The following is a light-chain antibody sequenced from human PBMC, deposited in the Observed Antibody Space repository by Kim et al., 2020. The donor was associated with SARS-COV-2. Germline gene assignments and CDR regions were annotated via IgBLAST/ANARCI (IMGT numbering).Light chain of an antibody. Sequence: GPSVTISWTGASSDVGGYNYVAWYQQHPGKAPKLMIYEVSKRPSGVPDRFSGSKSGNTASLTVSGLQAEDEADYYCSSYAGSNNLVFGGGTQLTVL. CDR1: SSDVGGYNY. CDR3: SSYAGSNNLV. CDR2: EVS. V-gene: IGLV2-8*01. J-gene: IGLJ2*01.